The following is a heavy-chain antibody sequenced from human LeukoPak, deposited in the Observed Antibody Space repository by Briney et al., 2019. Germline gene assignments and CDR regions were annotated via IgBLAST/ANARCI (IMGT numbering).Heavy chain of an antibody. CDR2: IYYSGST. V-gene: IGHV4-39*01. CDR3: ARHRVDIDRIAAADY. Sequence: PSETLSLTCTVSGGSISSSSYYWGWIRQPPGKGLEWIGTIYYSGSTYYNPSLKSRVTISVDTSKNQFSLKLSSVTAADTAVYYCARHRVDIDRIAAADYWGQGTLVTVSS. D-gene: IGHD6-13*01. CDR1: GGSISSSSYY. J-gene: IGHJ4*02.